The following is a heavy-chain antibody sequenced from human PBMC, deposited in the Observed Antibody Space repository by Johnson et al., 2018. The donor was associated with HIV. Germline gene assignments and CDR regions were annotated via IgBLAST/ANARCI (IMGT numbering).Heavy chain of an antibody. CDR3: ARGTYYYGSGNAFDM. J-gene: IGHJ3*02. D-gene: IGHD3-10*01. V-gene: IGHV3-23*04. CDR1: GFTFSSYA. CDR2: ICGSGGST. Sequence: EVQLVESGGGLVQPGGSLRLSCAASGFTFSSYAMSWVRQAPGKGLECVSAICGSGGSTYYADSVKGRFTISRDNSKNTLYLQMNSLRAEDTAVYYCARGTYYYGSGNAFDMWGQGTMVTVSS.